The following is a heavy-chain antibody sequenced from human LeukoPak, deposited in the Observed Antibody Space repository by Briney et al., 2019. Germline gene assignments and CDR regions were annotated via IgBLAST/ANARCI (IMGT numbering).Heavy chain of an antibody. CDR1: GFTFSNYA. D-gene: IGHD3-22*01. J-gene: IGHJ6*03. V-gene: IGHV3-23*01. CDR3: AKDSSGYYHDSYYYYMDV. Sequence: GGSLRLSCAASGFTFSNYAMSWVRQAPGKGLEWVSAISGSGGSTYYADSVKGRFTISRDNSKNTLYLQMNSLRAEDTAVYYCAKDSSGYYHDSYYYYMDVWGKGTTVTVSS. CDR2: ISGSGGST.